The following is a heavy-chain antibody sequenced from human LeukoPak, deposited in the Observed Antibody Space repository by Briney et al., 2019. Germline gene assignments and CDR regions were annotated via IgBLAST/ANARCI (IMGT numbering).Heavy chain of an antibody. D-gene: IGHD2-2*02. V-gene: IGHV4-61*01. Sequence: SETLSLTCPVSGGSVSGGNYYWSWIRQPPGKGPEWIGHIYYIGNTNYSPSLKSRVTISVDTSKNQFSLRLSSVTAADTAVYYCARVKKVPAAIKGYGMDVWGQGTTVTVSS. J-gene: IGHJ6*01. CDR2: IYYIGNT. CDR3: ARVKKVPAAIKGYGMDV. CDR1: GGSVSGGNYY.